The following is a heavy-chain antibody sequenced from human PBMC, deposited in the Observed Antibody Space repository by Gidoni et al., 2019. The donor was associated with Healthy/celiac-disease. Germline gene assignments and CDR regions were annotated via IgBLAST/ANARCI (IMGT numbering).Heavy chain of an antibody. J-gene: IGHJ3*02. Sequence: QVQLVQSGAEVKKPGASVKVSCKASGYSFTSYAMHWVRQAPGQRLEWMGWINAGNGNTKYSQKFQGRVTITRDTSASTAYMELSSLRSEDTAVYYCARAIAAAGTDAFDIWGQGTMVTVSS. CDR1: GYSFTSYA. CDR3: ARAIAAAGTDAFDI. D-gene: IGHD6-13*01. V-gene: IGHV1-3*01. CDR2: INAGNGNT.